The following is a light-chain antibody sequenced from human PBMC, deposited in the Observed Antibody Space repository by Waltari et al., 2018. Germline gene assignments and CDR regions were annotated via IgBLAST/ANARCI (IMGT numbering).Light chain of an antibody. CDR1: SSDRGGYNY. J-gene: IGLJ2*01. CDR3: SSFTSSTTGI. V-gene: IGLV2-14*03. CDR2: DVT. Sequence: SALTQPDSVSASPGRSITISCSGISSDRGGYNYGPWYQQHPGEAPKLIIYDVTNRPSGVSDRFSGSKSGSSASLTISGLQPDDEADYYCSSFTSSTTGIFGGGTKLTVL.